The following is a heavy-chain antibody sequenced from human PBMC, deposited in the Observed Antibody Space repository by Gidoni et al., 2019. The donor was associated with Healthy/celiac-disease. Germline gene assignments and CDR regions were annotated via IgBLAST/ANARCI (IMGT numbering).Heavy chain of an antibody. Sequence: QVQLQQWGAGLLLPSETLSLTCAVYGGSFSGYYWSWIRQPPGKGLEWIGEINHSGSTNYNPSLKSRVTISVDTSKNQFSLRLSSVTAADTAVYYCARGRRDMIVVVITTYYFDYWGQGTLVTVSS. CDR3: ARGRRDMIVVVITTYYFDY. CDR1: GGSFSGYY. D-gene: IGHD3-22*01. CDR2: INHSGST. J-gene: IGHJ4*02. V-gene: IGHV4-34*01.